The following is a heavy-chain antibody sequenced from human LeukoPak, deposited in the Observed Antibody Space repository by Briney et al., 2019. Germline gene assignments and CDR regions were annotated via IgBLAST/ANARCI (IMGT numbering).Heavy chain of an antibody. CDR3: ARRIFSFYGGNRGGFDP. D-gene: IGHD4-23*01. CDR2: INPNGGGT. Sequence: ASVKVSCKASGYTFTSYGISWVRQAPGQGLEWMGWINPNGGGTNYAQKFQGRVTMTRDTSISTAYMELSRLRSDDTAVYYCARRIFSFYGGNRGGFDPWGQGTLVTVSS. V-gene: IGHV1-2*02. CDR1: GYTFTSYG. J-gene: IGHJ5*02.